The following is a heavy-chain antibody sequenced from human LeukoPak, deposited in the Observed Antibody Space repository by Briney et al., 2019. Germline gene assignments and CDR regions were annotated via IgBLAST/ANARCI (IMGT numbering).Heavy chain of an antibody. CDR1: GYTFNTYW. CDR2: IYPGDSDT. Sequence: GESLKISCKGSGYTFNTYWISWVRQMPGKGLEWMGIIYPGDSDTRYSPSFQGQVTMSADKSISTAYLQWGSLKASDTAMYYCARHGQGILPGAFDIWGQGTKVTVSS. D-gene: IGHD1-26*01. CDR3: ARHGQGILPGAFDI. V-gene: IGHV5-51*01. J-gene: IGHJ3*02.